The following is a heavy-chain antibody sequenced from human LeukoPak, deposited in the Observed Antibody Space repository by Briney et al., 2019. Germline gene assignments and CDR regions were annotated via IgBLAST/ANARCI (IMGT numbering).Heavy chain of an antibody. CDR2: IRYDGSNK. J-gene: IGHJ4*02. D-gene: IGHD2-2*01. Sequence: PGGSLRLSCAASGFTFSTCGMHWVRQAPGKGLEWVAFIRYDGSNKYYTDSVKGRLTISRDNSKNTLYLRMNSLRAEDTAVYYCAKDISRGDGYWGQGALVTVSS. CDR3: AKDISRGDGY. V-gene: IGHV3-30*02. CDR1: GFTFSTCG.